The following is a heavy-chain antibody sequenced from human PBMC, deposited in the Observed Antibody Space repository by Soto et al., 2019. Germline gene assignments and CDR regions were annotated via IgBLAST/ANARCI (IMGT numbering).Heavy chain of an antibody. V-gene: IGHV4-39*01. J-gene: IGHJ4*02. CDR1: GGSISSSSSY. CDR3: ASLLAGYYGDC. CDR2: IYYSGST. Sequence: QLQLQESGPGLVKPPETLSLTCTVSGGSISSSSSYWGWIRQPPGKGLEWIGSIYYSGSTYYNPSLKSRATISVDTSKNEFSLKLTSVSAADTAVYYCASLLAGYYGDCWGQGTLVTVSS. D-gene: IGHD3-10*01.